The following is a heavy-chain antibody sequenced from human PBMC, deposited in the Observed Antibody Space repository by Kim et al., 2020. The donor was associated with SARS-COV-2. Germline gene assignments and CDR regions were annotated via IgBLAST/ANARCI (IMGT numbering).Heavy chain of an antibody. Sequence: NPSLNGRGTISVEPSKNQFSLKLSSVTAADTAVYYCARGRDIVATIGLDYWGQGTLVTVSS. CDR3: ARGRDIVATIGLDY. V-gene: IGHV4-34*01. D-gene: IGHD5-12*01. J-gene: IGHJ4*02.